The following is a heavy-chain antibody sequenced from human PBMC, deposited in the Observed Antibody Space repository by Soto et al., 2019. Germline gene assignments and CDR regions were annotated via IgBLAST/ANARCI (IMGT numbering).Heavy chain of an antibody. J-gene: IGHJ4*02. CDR1: GGSISSSNW. CDR3: ASRIQLWPYYFDY. CDR2: IYHSGST. Sequence: QVQLQESGPGLVKPSGTLSLTCAVSGGSISSSNWWSWVRQPPGKGLEWIGEIYHSGSTNYNPSLTSRGTISVDKSQNQFSLKLSSVTAAGTAVYYCASRIQLWPYYFDYWGQGTLVTVSS. D-gene: IGHD5-18*01. V-gene: IGHV4-4*02.